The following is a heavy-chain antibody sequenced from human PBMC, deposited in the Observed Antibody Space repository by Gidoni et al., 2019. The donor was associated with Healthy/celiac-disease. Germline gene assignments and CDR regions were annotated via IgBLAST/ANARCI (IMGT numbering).Heavy chain of an antibody. CDR2: IYYSGST. CDR3: ATSSIVRVRGVIRPYYFDY. Sequence: TVSGGSISSSSYYWGWIRQPPGKGLEWIGSIYYSGSTYYNLSLKSRVTISVDTSKNQFSLKLSSVTAADTAVYYCATSSIVRVRGVIRPYYFDYWGQGTLVTVSS. CDR1: GGSISSSSYY. J-gene: IGHJ4*02. V-gene: IGHV4-39*01. D-gene: IGHD3-10*01.